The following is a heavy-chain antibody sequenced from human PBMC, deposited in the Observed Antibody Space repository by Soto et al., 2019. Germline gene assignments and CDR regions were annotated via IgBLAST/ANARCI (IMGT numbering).Heavy chain of an antibody. CDR3: ARQGFRAVEMATNFDY. J-gene: IGHJ4*02. Sequence: PGESLKISCKGSGYSFTSYWIGWVRQMPGKGLEWMGIIYPGDSDTRYSPSFQGQVTISADKSISTAYLQWSSLKASDTAMYYCARQGFRAVEMATNFDYWGQGTLVTVSS. CDR1: GYSFTSYW. V-gene: IGHV5-51*01. D-gene: IGHD5-12*01. CDR2: IYPGDSDT.